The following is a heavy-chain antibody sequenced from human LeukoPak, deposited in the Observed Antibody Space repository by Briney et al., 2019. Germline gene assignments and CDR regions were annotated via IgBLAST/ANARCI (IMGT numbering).Heavy chain of an antibody. V-gene: IGHV3-23*01. CDR3: ARGLGVVVIARAFDI. CDR2: ISGSGGST. Sequence: GGSLRLSCAASGFTFSNAWMSWVRQAPGKGLEWVSAISGSGGSTYYADSVKGRFTISRDNSKNTLYLQMGSLRAEDMAVYYCARGLGVVVIARAFDIWGQGTMVTVSS. CDR1: GFTFSNAW. J-gene: IGHJ3*02. D-gene: IGHD2-21*01.